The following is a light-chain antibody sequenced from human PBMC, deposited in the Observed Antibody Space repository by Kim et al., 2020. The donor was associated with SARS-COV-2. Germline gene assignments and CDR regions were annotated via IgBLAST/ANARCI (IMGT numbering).Light chain of an antibody. CDR2: GAS. CDR3: QHYHNWPPWT. Sequence: CPGDRATLSCMATQDISNNLAWYQQKPDHAPSLLIFGASTRAAGIPGRFTGSGSGTEFNLTISSLQSEDFAVYYCQHYHNWPPWTFGQGTKVDIK. V-gene: IGKV3-15*01. J-gene: IGKJ1*01. CDR1: QDISNN.